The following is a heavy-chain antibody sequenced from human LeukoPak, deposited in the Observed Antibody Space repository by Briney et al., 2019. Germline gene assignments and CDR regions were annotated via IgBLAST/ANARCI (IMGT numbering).Heavy chain of an antibody. CDR1: GFTFRSYY. V-gene: IGHV3-7*01. D-gene: IGHD1-7*01. J-gene: IGHJ4*02. CDR2: KNRDGSEK. CDR3: AKDRVVFNRNYAYYFDY. Sequence: GGSLRLSCAASGFTFRSYYMSWVRQAPGKGLEWVTNKNRDGSEKYYVDSVKGRFTISRDSAKNSLYLQMNSLRAEDTAVYYCAKDRVVFNRNYAYYFDYWGQGTLVTVSS.